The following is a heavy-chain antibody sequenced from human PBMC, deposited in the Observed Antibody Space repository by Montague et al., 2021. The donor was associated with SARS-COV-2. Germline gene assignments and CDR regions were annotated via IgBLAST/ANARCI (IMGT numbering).Heavy chain of an antibody. J-gene: IGHJ6*02. Sequence: SLRLSCAASGFTLTNYYMSWVRQAPGGGLEWVANIRQDGEERNYVASVRGRFTISRDNARNSLYLQMNSLRGDDTAVYYCARGSPGIGMDVWGQGTTVTVSS. CDR3: ARGSPGIGMDV. V-gene: IGHV3-7*01. D-gene: IGHD1-26*01. CDR2: IRQDGEER. CDR1: GFTLTNYY.